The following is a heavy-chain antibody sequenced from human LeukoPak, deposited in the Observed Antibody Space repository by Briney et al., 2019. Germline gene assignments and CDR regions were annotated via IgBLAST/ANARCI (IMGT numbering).Heavy chain of an antibody. D-gene: IGHD1-26*01. CDR3: ARSAIVGVTKWYFDY. CDR2: ISYDGSNK. CDR1: GFTFSSYA. Sequence: GRSLRLSCAASGFTFSSYAMHWVRQAPGKGLEWVAVISYDGSNKYYADSVKGRFTISRDNSKNTLYLQMNSLRAEDTAVYYCARSAIVGVTKWYFDYWGQGTLVTVSS. J-gene: IGHJ4*02. V-gene: IGHV3-30-3*01.